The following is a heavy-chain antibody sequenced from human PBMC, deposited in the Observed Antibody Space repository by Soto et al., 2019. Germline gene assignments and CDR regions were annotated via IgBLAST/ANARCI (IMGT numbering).Heavy chain of an antibody. D-gene: IGHD3-16*01. Sequence: QLQLQESGPGLVKPSETLSLTCTVSGGSISSSSYYWGWIRQPPGKGLEWIGSIYYSGSTYYNPSLKSRVIIYEDTSMNQFSLKLSSVTAADTPVYYSARGAVIPMKIDYWGQGTLVTVSS. CDR3: ARGAVIPMKIDY. CDR2: IYYSGST. V-gene: IGHV4-39*01. J-gene: IGHJ4*02. CDR1: GGSISSSSYY.